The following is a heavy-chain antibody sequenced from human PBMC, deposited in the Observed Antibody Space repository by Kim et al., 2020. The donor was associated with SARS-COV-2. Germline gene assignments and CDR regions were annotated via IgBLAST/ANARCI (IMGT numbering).Heavy chain of an antibody. Sequence: ASVKVSCKASGYTFTNNGIHWVRQAPGQRLEWMGWINAGNGNTIYSRKFQGRLTITRDTSASTGYMELSSLKSEDTAMYYCVTGSRTYSPDYWGQGTLVTVSS. J-gene: IGHJ4*02. CDR3: VTGSRTYSPDY. V-gene: IGHV1-3*01. CDR1: GYTFTNNG. CDR2: INAGNGNT. D-gene: IGHD2-21*01.